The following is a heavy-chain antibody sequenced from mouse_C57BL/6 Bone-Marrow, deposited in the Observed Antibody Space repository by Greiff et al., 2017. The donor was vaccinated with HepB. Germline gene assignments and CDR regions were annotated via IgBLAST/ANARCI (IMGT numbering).Heavy chain of an antibody. J-gene: IGHJ3*01. CDR3: ARCFLYGRFAY. Sequence: QVHVKQSGAELARPGASVKMSCKASGYTFTSYTMHWVKQRPGQGLEWIGYINPSSGYTKYNQKFKDKATLTADKSSSTAYMQLSSLTSEDSAVYYCARCFLYGRFAYWGQGTLVTVSA. V-gene: IGHV1-4*01. CDR2: INPSSGYT. CDR1: GYTFTSYT. D-gene: IGHD1-1*01.